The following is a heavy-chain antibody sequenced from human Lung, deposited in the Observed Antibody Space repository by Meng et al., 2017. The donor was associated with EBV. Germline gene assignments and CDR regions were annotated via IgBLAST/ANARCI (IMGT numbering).Heavy chain of an antibody. Sequence: QGSGPGRGRPSGTRSLTCDVSGASSSRSDLWSWVRQPPGKGLEWIGEIYHSGSTNYNPSLKSRVTISVDTSKNQFSLSLNSVTAADTAVYYCARGGTSSAPFDYWGQETLVTVSS. V-gene: IGHV4-4*02. D-gene: IGHD2-2*01. CDR1: GASSSRSDL. CDR3: ARGGTSSAPFDY. J-gene: IGHJ4*02. CDR2: IYHSGST.